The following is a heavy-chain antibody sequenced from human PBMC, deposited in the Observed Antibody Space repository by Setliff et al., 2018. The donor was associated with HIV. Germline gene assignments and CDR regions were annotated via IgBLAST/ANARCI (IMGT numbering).Heavy chain of an antibody. V-gene: IGHV1-24*01. CDR3: ATRSRWIQLSFDGIFDY. CDR2: FDPEDGEA. Sequence: ASVKVSCKVSGYTLTELSIHWVRQTFGIGLEWMGGFDPEDGEAIYAQKFQGRVTMTEDTSTDTAYMELSSLTSEDTAVYYCATRSRWIQLSFDGIFDYWGQGTPVTVSS. CDR1: GYTLTELS. J-gene: IGHJ4*02. D-gene: IGHD5-18*01.